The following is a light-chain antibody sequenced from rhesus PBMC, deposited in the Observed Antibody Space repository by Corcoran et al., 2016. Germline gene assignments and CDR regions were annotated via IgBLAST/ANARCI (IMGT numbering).Light chain of an antibody. CDR2: GAS. J-gene: IGKJ2*01. V-gene: IGKV3-10*01. CDR1: QSVSSY. Sequence: QVILTQSPATLSLSPGERATLSCRASQSVSSYLAWYQQKPGQAPRHLIYGASSRATGIPARFSGSGSGPDFTLTISSLEPEDVGVYHCYQHSSGYSFGQGTKVEIK. CDR3: YQHSSGYS.